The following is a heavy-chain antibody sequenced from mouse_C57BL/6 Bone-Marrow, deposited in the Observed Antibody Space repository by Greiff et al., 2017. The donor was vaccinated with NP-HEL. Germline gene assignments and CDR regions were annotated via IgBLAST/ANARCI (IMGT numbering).Heavy chain of an antibody. CDR1: GFSFNTYA. V-gene: IGHV10-1*01. CDR3: VRHEIYYGNYDYAMDY. J-gene: IGHJ4*01. D-gene: IGHD2-1*01. Sequence: EVQLQESGGGLVQPKGSLKLSCAASGFSFNTYAMNWVRQAPGKGLEWVARIRSKSNNYATYYADSVKDRFTISRDDSESMLYLQMNNLKTEDTAMYYCVRHEIYYGNYDYAMDYWGQGTSVTVSS. CDR2: IRSKSNNYAT.